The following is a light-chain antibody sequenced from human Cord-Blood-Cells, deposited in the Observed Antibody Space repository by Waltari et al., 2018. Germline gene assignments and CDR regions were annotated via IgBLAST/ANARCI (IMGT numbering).Light chain of an antibody. CDR3: QQRSNWPPIT. CDR1: QSVSSY. Sequence: EIVLTQSPATLSLTPGERATLSCRASQSVSSYLAWYQQKPGQAPRLLIYDASNRATGILARFSGSGSGTDFTLTISSREPEDFAVYYCQQRSNWPPITFGQGTRLEIK. CDR2: DAS. V-gene: IGKV3-11*01. J-gene: IGKJ5*01.